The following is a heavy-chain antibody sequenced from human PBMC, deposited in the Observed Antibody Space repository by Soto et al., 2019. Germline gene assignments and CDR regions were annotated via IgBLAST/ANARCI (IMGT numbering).Heavy chain of an antibody. CDR1: GFSLTTSGVG. D-gene: IGHD3-3*01. V-gene: IGHV2-5*02. CDR3: AHRVLRTVFGLVTTTAIYFDF. J-gene: IGHJ4*02. Sequence: QITLNESGPTQVKPRQTLTLTCTFSGFSLTTSGVGVGWIRQSPGKAPEWLALIYWDGDKRYSPSLKNRLTITKDTSKNQVVLTMADLDPADTATYYCAHRVLRTVFGLVTTTAIYFDFWGQGTPVAVSS. CDR2: IYWDGDK.